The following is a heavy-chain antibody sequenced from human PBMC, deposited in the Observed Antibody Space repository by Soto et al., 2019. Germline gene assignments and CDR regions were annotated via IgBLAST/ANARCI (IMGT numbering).Heavy chain of an antibody. Sequence: APGKGLEGVSIIYSGGTTYYADSVKGRFTISRDNSKNTLYLQMNSLRAEDTAVYYCTNSGWSFDYWGQGTLVTVSS. J-gene: IGHJ4*02. V-gene: IGHV3-66*01. D-gene: IGHD6-19*01. CDR3: TNSGWSFDY. CDR2: IYSGGTT.